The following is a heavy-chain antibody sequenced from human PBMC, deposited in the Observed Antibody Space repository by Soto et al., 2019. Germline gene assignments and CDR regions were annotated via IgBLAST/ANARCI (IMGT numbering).Heavy chain of an antibody. CDR2: ISGSGGST. CDR3: AKDQAAAGSRAPLDP. J-gene: IGHJ5*02. Sequence: SGGSLRLSCAASGFTFSSYGMHWVRQAPGKGLEWVSAISGSGGSTYYADSVKGRFTISRDNSKNTLYLQMNSLRAEDTAVYYCAKDQAAAGSRAPLDPWGQGTLVTVSS. D-gene: IGHD6-13*01. V-gene: IGHV3-23*01. CDR1: GFTFSSYG.